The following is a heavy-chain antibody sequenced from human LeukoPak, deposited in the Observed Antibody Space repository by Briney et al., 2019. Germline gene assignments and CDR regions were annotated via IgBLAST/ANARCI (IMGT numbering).Heavy chain of an antibody. J-gene: IGHJ4*02. D-gene: IGHD2-21*01. CDR1: VYTFTTNG. CDR2: ISAYSGNT. Sequence: ASVKDSCKASVYTFTTNGISWVRQAPGQGLEWMGWISAYSGNTIYAQKLQGRVTMTTDTSTTTAYMELRSLRSDDTAVYYCARDRDYSPDYWGQGTLVTVSS. CDR3: ARDRDYSPDY. V-gene: IGHV1-18*01.